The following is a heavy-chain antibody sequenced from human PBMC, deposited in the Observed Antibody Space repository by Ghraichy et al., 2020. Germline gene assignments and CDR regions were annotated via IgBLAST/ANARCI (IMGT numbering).Heavy chain of an antibody. J-gene: IGHJ4*02. Sequence: SETLSLTCTVSGGSIRSYYWSWIRQPPGKGLEWIGFSSYSGRTNYSPSLKSRVTISVDTSKNQFSLKVTSVAAADTAVYYCAAIYGLGSCHEYWGQGTLVTVSS. CDR1: GGSIRSYY. V-gene: IGHV4-59*03. CDR2: SSYSGRT. D-gene: IGHD3-10*01. CDR3: AAIYGLGSCHEY.